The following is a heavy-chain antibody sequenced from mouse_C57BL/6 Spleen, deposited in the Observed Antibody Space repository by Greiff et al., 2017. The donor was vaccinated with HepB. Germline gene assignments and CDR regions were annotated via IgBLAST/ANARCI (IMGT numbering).Heavy chain of an antibody. CDR2: IDPENGDT. Sequence: EVQLQQSGAELVRPGASVKLSCTASGFNIKDDYMHWVKQRPEQGLEWIGWIDPENGDTEYASKFQGKATITADTSSNTAYLQLSSLTSEDTAVYYCTFYYYGSSRYFDVWGTGTTVTVSS. V-gene: IGHV14-4*01. J-gene: IGHJ1*03. CDR1: GFNIKDDY. CDR3: TFYYYGSSRYFDV. D-gene: IGHD1-1*01.